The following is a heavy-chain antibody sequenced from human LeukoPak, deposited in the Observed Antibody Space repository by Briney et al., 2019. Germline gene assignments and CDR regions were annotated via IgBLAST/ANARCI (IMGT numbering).Heavy chain of an antibody. V-gene: IGHV5-51*01. J-gene: IGHJ4*02. CDR2: IYPGDSDT. D-gene: IGHD1-26*01. Sequence: PGESLKISCKGSGYRFTTYWIGWVRPMPGKGLEWMGIIYPGDSDTRYSPSFQGQVTISVDKSISTAYLQWSSLKASDTAMYYCARWSGSYPFGQFDYWGQGTLGTVSS. CDR3: ARWSGSYPFGQFDY. CDR1: GYRFTTYW.